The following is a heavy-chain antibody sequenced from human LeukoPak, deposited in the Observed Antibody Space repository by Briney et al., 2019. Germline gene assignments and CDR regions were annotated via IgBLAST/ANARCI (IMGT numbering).Heavy chain of an antibody. CDR3: ATLSDY. J-gene: IGHJ4*02. D-gene: IGHD3-16*02. Sequence: GGSLRLSCAASGFTFSSYGMHWVRQAPGKGLEWVAVISYDGSNKYYADSVKGRFTISRDNSKNTLYLQMNSLRAEDTAVYYCATLSDYWGQGTLVTVSS. CDR1: GFTFSSYG. CDR2: ISYDGSNK. V-gene: IGHV3-30*03.